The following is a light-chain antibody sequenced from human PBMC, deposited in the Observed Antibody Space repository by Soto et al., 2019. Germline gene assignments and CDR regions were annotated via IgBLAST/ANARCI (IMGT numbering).Light chain of an antibody. CDR3: QQYYSTPLLT. J-gene: IGKJ4*01. V-gene: IGKV3-15*01. Sequence: EIVLTQSRGTLSLSPWERATLSCTASQSVSSNLAWYQQKPGQGPRLLIFGASTRAIGIPARFSGSGSGTDFTLTISSLQAEDVAVYYCQQYYSTPLLTFGGGTKVDI. CDR1: QSVSSN. CDR2: GAS.